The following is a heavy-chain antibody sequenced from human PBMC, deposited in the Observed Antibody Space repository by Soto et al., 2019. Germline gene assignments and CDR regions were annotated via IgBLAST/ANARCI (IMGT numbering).Heavy chain of an antibody. CDR2: IYHSGST. CDR3: ARTRENYDFWSGYDAFDI. CDR1: GGSISSGNW. Sequence: PSETLSLTCAASGGSISSGNWWSWVRQPPGKGLEWIGEIYHSGSTNYNPSLKSRVTISVDKSKNQFSLKLSSVTAADTAVYYCARTRENYDFWSGYDAFDIWGQGTMVTVSS. J-gene: IGHJ3*02. D-gene: IGHD3-3*01. V-gene: IGHV4-4*02.